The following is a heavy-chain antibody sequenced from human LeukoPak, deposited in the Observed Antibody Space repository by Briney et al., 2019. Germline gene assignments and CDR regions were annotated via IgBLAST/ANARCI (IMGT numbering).Heavy chain of an antibody. V-gene: IGHV4-4*09. CDR1: GGSISGYY. D-gene: IGHD1-26*01. CDR2: IYTSGST. J-gene: IGHJ3*01. Sequence: PSDPLPLLYTFSGGSISGYYWSGIRQPPGKGLEWIGYIYTSGSTDYNPSLKSRVTISLDTSKNQFSLNLSSVTAADTAVYYCARHSNVYSESPRRPFDVWGQGTMVTVSS. CDR3: ARHSNVYSESPRRPFDV.